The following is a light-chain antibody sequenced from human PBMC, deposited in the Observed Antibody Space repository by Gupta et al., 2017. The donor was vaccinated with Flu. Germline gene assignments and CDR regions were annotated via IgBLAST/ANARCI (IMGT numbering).Light chain of an antibody. CDR1: QSVSSN. CDR2: GAS. Sequence: PGERATLSCSASQSVSSNLAWYQQKPGQAPRLLIYGASTRATGIPVRFSGSGSGTEFTLTISSLQSEDFALYFCQQYHNFYTFGPGTKLEIK. V-gene: IGKV3-15*01. CDR3: QQYHNFYT. J-gene: IGKJ2*01.